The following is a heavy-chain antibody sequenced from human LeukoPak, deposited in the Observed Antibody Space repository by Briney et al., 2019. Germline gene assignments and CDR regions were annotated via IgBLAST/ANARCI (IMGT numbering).Heavy chain of an antibody. V-gene: IGHV3-53*01. Sequence: GGSLRLSCAASGFTVSSNYMSWVRQAPGKGLEWVSVIYSGGSTYYADSVKGRFTISRDNSKSTLFLQMNSLRAEDTAVYYCAKLRSADWGPIDCGGQGTLVTVSS. CDR2: IYSGGST. CDR1: GFTVSSNY. D-gene: IGHD7-27*01. J-gene: IGHJ4*02. CDR3: AKLRSADWGPIDC.